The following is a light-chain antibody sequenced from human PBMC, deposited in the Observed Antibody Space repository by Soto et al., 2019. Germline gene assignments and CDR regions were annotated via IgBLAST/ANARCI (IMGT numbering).Light chain of an antibody. CDR3: QHYNTWPAGT. CDR2: GAS. Sequence: DIVMTQSPAALSVSPGVRATLSCRASQSVGSSVAWYQQKPGQAPRFLMYGASTRAAGVPARFSGSGSGTEFSLAVSRLQSEDFAVYYCQHYNTWPAGTFGQGTKLEIK. CDR1: QSVGSS. V-gene: IGKV3-15*01. J-gene: IGKJ2*02.